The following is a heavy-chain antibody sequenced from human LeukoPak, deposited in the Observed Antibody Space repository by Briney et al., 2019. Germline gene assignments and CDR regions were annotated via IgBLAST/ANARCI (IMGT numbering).Heavy chain of an antibody. Sequence: GESLKISCKGSGYSFINYWIGWVRQMSGKGLEWMGIIYPGDSDTRYSPSFQGQVTISADKSINTAYLQWSSLKASDTAMYYCARQGQYYYYGMDVWGQGTTVTVSS. CDR1: GYSFINYW. CDR3: ARQGQYYYYGMDV. V-gene: IGHV5-51*01. CDR2: IYPGDSDT. J-gene: IGHJ6*02.